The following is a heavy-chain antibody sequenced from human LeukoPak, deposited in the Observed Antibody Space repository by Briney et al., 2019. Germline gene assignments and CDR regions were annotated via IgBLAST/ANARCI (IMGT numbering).Heavy chain of an antibody. J-gene: IGHJ6*03. D-gene: IGHD3-3*01. CDR2: IYYSGST. Sequence: SETPSLTCTVSGGSISSSRYYWGWIRQPPGKGLEWIGSIYYSGSTYYNPSLKSRVTISVDTSKNQFSLKLSSVTAADTAVYYCARHYDFWSGYSAYMDVWGKGTTVTVSS. CDR1: GGSISSSRYY. CDR3: ARHYDFWSGYSAYMDV. V-gene: IGHV4-39*01.